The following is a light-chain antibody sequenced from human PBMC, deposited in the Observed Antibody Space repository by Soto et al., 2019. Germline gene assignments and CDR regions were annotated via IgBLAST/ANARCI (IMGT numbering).Light chain of an antibody. V-gene: IGKV3-11*01. CDR2: DAS. J-gene: IGKJ1*01. CDR1: QSVSSY. Sequence: EIVLTQSPATLSLSPGERATLSCRASQSVSSYSAWYQHKPGQAPRLLIYDASNRATGIPARFSGSGSGTDFTLTISSLEPEDFAVYYCQQRSNWPRTFGQGTKVEIK. CDR3: QQRSNWPRT.